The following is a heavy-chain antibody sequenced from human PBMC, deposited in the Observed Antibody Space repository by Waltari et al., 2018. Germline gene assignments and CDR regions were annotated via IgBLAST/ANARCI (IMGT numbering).Heavy chain of an antibody. Sequence: QVQLVQSGAEVKKPGASVKVSCPASGYSFTTQALHWVRQAPGQSLEWMGWINAGNGNTKYAQKFQGRVTITRDTSASTVYMDLSSLRFEDTAVYYCTRRGNQSYYGMDVWGQGTTVTVSS. CDR2: INAGNGNT. J-gene: IGHJ6*02. V-gene: IGHV1-3*01. CDR3: TRRGNQSYYGMDV. D-gene: IGHD3-10*01. CDR1: GYSFTTQA.